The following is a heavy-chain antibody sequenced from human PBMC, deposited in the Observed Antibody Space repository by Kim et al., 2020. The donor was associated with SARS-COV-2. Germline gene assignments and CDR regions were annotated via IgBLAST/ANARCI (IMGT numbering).Heavy chain of an antibody. V-gene: IGHV1-69*04. Sequence: SVKVSCKASGGTFSSYAISWVRQAPGQGLEWMGRIIPILGIANYAQKFQGRVTITADKSTSTAYMELSSLRSEDTAVYYCARPRIAAADYYYYGMDVWGQGTTVTVSS. CDR1: GGTFSSYA. CDR2: IIPILGIA. J-gene: IGHJ6*02. CDR3: ARPRIAAADYYYYGMDV. D-gene: IGHD6-13*01.